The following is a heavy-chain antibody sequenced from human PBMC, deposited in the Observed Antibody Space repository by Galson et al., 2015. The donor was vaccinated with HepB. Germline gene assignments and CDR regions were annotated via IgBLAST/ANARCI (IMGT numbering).Heavy chain of an antibody. J-gene: IGHJ4*02. D-gene: IGHD1/OR15-1a*01. CDR2: INSDGSST. CDR3: ATDLTKHGISWNNY. Sequence: SLRLSCAASGFTINSYWMNWVRQAPGKGLVWVSRINSDGSSTNYADSVKGRFTISRDNAKNTLYLQMNSLRTEDTAVYYCATDLTKHGISWNNYWGQRTLVTVSS. V-gene: IGHV3-74*01. CDR1: GFTINSYW.